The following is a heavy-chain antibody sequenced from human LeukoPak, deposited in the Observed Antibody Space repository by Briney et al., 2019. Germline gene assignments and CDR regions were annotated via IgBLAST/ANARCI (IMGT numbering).Heavy chain of an antibody. V-gene: IGHV3-23*01. Sequence: GGSLRLSCAASGFSFSSYTMSRVRQAPGMGLEWVSAISGSSGGNTYYADSVKGRFTISRDNSKNTLYLQANSPRAEDTAVYYCAKGLGTSSWYYFDYWGQGTLVTVSS. CDR3: AKGLGTSSWYYFDY. D-gene: IGHD6-13*01. CDR1: GFSFSSYT. CDR2: ISGSSGGNT. J-gene: IGHJ4*02.